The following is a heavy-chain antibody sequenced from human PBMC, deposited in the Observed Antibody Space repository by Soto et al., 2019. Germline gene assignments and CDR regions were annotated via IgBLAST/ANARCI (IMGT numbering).Heavy chain of an antibody. CDR3: GRIYPGPFDI. D-gene: IGHD3-16*02. J-gene: IGHJ3*02. CDR1: GFTVSSNY. CDR2: IYSGGST. Sequence: PGWSLRLSCAASGFTVSSNYMSWVRQAPGKGLEWVSVIYSGGSTYYADSVKGRFTISRDNSKNTLYLQMNGLRAEDTAVYYCGRIYPGPFDIGGNGKLVTV. V-gene: IGHV3-66*01.